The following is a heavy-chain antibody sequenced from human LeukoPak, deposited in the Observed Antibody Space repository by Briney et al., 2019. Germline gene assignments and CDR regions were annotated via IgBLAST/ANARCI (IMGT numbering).Heavy chain of an antibody. CDR2: LFHPDST. V-gene: IGHV4-38-2*01. Sequence: SETLSLTCAVSGYPINNAYYWVWIRQPPGKGLEWIGSLFHPDSTYYNPSLKSRVTISVDTSKNQFSLKLSSVTAADTAVYYCARGRPDAFDIWGQGTMVTVSS. CDR1: GYPINNAYY. CDR3: ARGRPDAFDI. J-gene: IGHJ3*02.